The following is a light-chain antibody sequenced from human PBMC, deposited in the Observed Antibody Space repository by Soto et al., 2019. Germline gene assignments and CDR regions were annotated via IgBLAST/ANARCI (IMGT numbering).Light chain of an antibody. Sequence: QSALTQPASVSGSPGQSITISCTRTSSDVGRYNLVSWYQQHPGKAPKVMIYDVSKRPSGVSDRFSCYQPGNTASLTSCGLQAEEEADYYCGSHGGSYVFETGTK. V-gene: IGLV2-23*02. CDR1: SSDVGRYNL. J-gene: IGLJ1*01. CDR2: DVS. CDR3: GSHGGSYV.